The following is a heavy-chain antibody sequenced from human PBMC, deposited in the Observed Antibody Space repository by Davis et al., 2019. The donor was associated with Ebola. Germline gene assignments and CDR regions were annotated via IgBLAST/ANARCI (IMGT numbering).Heavy chain of an antibody. CDR1: GGSFSGYY. CDR2: INHSGST. V-gene: IGHV4-34*01. D-gene: IGHD3-10*01. J-gene: IGHJ6*02. CDR3: ARRNGVRGLTAGYYYGMDV. Sequence: GSLRLSCAVYGGSFSGYYWSWIRQPPGKGLEWIGEINHSGSTNYNPSLKSRVTISVDTSKNQFSLKLSSVTAADTAVYYCARRNGVRGLTAGYYYGMDVWGQGTTVTVSS.